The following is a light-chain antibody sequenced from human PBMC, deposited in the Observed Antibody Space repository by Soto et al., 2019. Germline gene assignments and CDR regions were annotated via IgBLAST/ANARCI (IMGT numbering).Light chain of an antibody. J-gene: IGKJ1*01. Sequence: ILLTQAPCTLSLSPGERATLSCRASQSVSRYLKWYQQKPGQGPRVLIYGASSRATGIPERFSGSGSGTDFTLTINRLEPEDFEVYYCQQYGSSPPTFGQGTKVDIK. CDR3: QQYGSSPPT. V-gene: IGKV3-20*01. CDR1: QSVSRY. CDR2: GAS.